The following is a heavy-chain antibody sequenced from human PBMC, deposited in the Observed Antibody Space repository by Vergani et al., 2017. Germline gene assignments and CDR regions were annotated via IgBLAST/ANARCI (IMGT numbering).Heavy chain of an antibody. CDR2: INIGGRT. CDR1: RFSVSSYY. J-gene: IGHJ3*02. Sequence: LVESGGGLVQPGGSLRLSCAASRFSVSSYYMPWVRQAPGNGLEWVSTINIGGRTSYADPVKGRLTLTRDDSKNTLHLQMNSLRPEDTAVYYCARGMTAETTDLDGFDIWGQGTMVSVSS. CDR3: ARGMTAETTDLDGFDI. D-gene: IGHD2-21*02. V-gene: IGHV3-66*02.